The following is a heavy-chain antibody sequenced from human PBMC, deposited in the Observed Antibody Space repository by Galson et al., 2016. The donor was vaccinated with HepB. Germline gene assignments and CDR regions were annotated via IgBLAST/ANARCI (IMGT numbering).Heavy chain of an antibody. CDR2: IYYSGRT. Sequence: QSPGKGLEWIGSIYYSGRTYYNPSLESRVTISVDTSRNQFSLKLSSVTAPDTAVYYCARRQVNYNLSTDTTSPFDYWGQGTLVTVSS. J-gene: IGHJ4*02. CDR3: ARRQVNYNLSTDTTSPFDY. V-gene: IGHV4-39*01. D-gene: IGHD3-9*01.